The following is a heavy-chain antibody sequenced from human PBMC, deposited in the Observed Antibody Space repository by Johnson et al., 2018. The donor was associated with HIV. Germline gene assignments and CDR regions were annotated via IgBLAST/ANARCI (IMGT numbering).Heavy chain of an antibody. D-gene: IGHD3-22*01. CDR3: ARAQEGINYYDSSGYRMFGAFDI. J-gene: IGHJ3*02. V-gene: IGHV3-13*01. Sequence: VQVLESGGGVVRPGGSLRLSCAASGFTFSSYDMHWVRQATGKGLEWVSAIGTAGDTYYPGSVKGRFIISRENAKNSLYLQMNSLRAGDTAVYYCARAQEGINYYDSSGYRMFGAFDIWGQGTMVTVSS. CDR2: IGTAGDT. CDR1: GFTFSSYD.